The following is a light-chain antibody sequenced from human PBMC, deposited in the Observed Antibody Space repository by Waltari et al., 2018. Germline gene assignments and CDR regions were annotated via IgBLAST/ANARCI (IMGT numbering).Light chain of an antibody. CDR1: SSDVGRYNL. V-gene: IGLV2-23*01. J-gene: IGLJ1*01. Sequence: QSALTQPASVSGSPGQPHTISCTGTSSDVGRYNLVSWYQQHPGKAPKLMIYEDNKRPSGVSNRLSGSKSGNTASLTSSGLQAEDEADYYCCSFAGSSTYVFGTGTKVTVL. CDR2: EDN. CDR3: CSFAGSSTYV.